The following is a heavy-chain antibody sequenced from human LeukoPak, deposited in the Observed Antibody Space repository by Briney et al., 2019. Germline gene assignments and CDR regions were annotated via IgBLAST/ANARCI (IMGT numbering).Heavy chain of an antibody. D-gene: IGHD3-9*01. J-gene: IGHJ5*02. CDR1: GGSISSSSYY. V-gene: IGHV4-39*01. Sequence: PSETLSLTCTVSGGSISSSSYYWGWIRQPPGKGLEWIGSIYYSGSTYYNPSLKSRVTISVDTSKNQFSLKLSSVTAADTAVYYCARGRGRYFGHWFDPWGQGTLVTVSS. CDR3: ARGRGRYFGHWFDP. CDR2: IYYSGST.